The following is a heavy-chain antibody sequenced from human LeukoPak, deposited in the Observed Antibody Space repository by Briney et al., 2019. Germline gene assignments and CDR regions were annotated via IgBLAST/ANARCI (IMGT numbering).Heavy chain of an antibody. CDR3: TRDNDWAFDY. Sequence: PGGSLRLSCGASGFTFSSYWVHWVREPPGKGLEWLSYIKSDNYTRSYADSVKCRFIISRDNAQNSLYLQMNSLRAEDTAVYYCTRDNDWAFDYWGRGTLVTVSS. CDR1: GFTFSSYW. J-gene: IGHJ4*02. D-gene: IGHD1-1*01. CDR2: IKSDNYTR. V-gene: IGHV3-48*01.